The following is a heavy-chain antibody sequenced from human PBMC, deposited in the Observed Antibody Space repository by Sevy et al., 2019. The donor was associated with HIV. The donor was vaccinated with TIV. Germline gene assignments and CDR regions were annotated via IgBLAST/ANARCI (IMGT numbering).Heavy chain of an antibody. J-gene: IGHJ6*02. V-gene: IGHV3-23*01. D-gene: IGHD2-2*01. CDR3: AKRYCSTITCYDDDFWNPYYFYGLDV. Sequence: GESLKTSCAASGFIFSNYPMSWVRHSPGKGLEWVSDISAGGTTTYYADSVEGRFTISRDNSKNTVSLQMNSLGAEDTAIYYCAKRYCSTITCYDDDFWNPYYFYGLDVRGQGISVTVSS. CDR1: GFIFSNYP. CDR2: ISAGGTTT.